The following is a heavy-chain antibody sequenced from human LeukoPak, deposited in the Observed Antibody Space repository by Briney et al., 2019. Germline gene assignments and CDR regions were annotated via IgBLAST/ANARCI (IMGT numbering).Heavy chain of an antibody. CDR2: AYVNGHT. D-gene: IGHD5-24*01. Sequence: SETLSLTCTVSGGSVSSTAYYWGWIRQTPGKGLEWIGNAYVNGHTYYNPSLKSRVTIVVDTSKNEFSLKLSSVTGADTAVYYCARLGGYNLSRNAFDIWGRGTLVTVSS. J-gene: IGHJ3*02. CDR3: ARLGGYNLSRNAFDI. CDR1: GGSVSSTAYY. V-gene: IGHV4-39*01.